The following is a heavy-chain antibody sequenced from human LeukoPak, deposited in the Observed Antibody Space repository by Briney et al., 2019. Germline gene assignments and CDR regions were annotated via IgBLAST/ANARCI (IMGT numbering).Heavy chain of an antibody. J-gene: IGHJ4*02. Sequence: GGSLRLSCEASGFTFSSSAMQWVGKALGKGLEGVAVISYDGRNKYYADSVKGRFTISRDNSKNTLSLQMNSLRAEDTAVYYCARGLWAVAGGYFDYWGQGTLVTVSS. CDR2: ISYDGRNK. CDR1: GFTFSSSA. D-gene: IGHD6-19*01. V-gene: IGHV3-30*04. CDR3: ARGLWAVAGGYFDY.